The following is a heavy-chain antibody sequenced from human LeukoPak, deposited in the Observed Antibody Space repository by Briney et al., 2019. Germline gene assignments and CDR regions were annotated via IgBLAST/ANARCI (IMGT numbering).Heavy chain of an antibody. CDR3: AKARYSSSWAFDY. D-gene: IGHD6-13*01. CDR1: GFTFSSYA. Sequence: GGSLRLSCAASGFTFSSYAMSWVRQAPGKGLEWVSAISGSGGSTYYADSVKGRFTISRDNSKNTLYLRMNSLRAEDTAVYYCAKARYSSSWAFDYWGQGTLVTVSS. V-gene: IGHV3-23*01. J-gene: IGHJ4*02. CDR2: ISGSGGST.